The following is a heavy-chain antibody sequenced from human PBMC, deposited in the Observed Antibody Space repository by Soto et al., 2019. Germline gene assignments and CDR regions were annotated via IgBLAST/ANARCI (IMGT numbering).Heavy chain of an antibody. CDR1: GFTFSSYG. D-gene: IGHD3-10*01. J-gene: IGHJ4*02. CDR2: ISGSGGST. CDR3: ANRNDYGSGSYFPFDH. V-gene: IGHV3-23*01. Sequence: EVQLLESGGGLVQPGGSLRLSCAASGFTFSSYGMSWVRQAPGKGLEWVSSISGSGGSTYYADSVKGRFTIPRDNSKNTLYLQMSSLRAEDTAVYYCANRNDYGSGSYFPFDHWGQGTLVTVSS.